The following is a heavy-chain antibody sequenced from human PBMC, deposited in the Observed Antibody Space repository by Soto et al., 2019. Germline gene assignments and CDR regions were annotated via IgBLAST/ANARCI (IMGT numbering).Heavy chain of an antibody. Sequence: AETLSLTCTVSGDSVKNYYWSWIRQPPGKGLEWIGYIYYSGSTNYNPSLKSRVTISVDTSKNQFSLKLSSVTAADTAVYYCARVDGYNFGWFDPWGQGTLVTVSS. J-gene: IGHJ5*02. CDR2: IYYSGST. D-gene: IGHD5-12*01. CDR3: ARVDGYNFGWFDP. V-gene: IGHV4-59*02. CDR1: GDSVKNYY.